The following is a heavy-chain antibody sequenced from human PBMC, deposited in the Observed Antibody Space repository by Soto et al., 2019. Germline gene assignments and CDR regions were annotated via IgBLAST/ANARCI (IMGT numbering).Heavy chain of an antibody. CDR3: ARASGESYPGSRVFDS. Sequence: GGSLRLSCAASGFTFSSNAMSWVRQAPGKGLEWVSVITNTGGATLYAYSVKGRFTISRDNSKNTLYLQTNSLRAEYTAIYYCARASGESYPGSRVFDSWGQGT. J-gene: IGHJ4*02. CDR1: GFTFSSNA. D-gene: IGHD3-10*01. V-gene: IGHV3-23*01. CDR2: ITNTGGAT.